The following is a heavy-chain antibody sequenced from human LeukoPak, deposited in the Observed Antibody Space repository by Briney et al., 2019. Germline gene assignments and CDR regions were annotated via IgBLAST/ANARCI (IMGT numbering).Heavy chain of an antibody. V-gene: IGHV4-39*07. CDR2: IYHSGST. Sequence: PSETLSLTCTVSGGSISSSSYYWGWIRQPPGKGLEWIGSIYHSGSTYYNPSLKSRVTISVDTSKNQFSLKLSSLTAADTAVYFCARDKEWVRHMDVWGKGTTVTVSS. CDR1: GGSISSSSYY. CDR3: ARDKEWVRHMDV. D-gene: IGHD1-26*01. J-gene: IGHJ6*03.